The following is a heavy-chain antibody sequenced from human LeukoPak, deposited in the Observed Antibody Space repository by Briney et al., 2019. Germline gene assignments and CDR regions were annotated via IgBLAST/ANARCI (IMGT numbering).Heavy chain of an antibody. CDR3: ARGLRLGELSFAFDY. D-gene: IGHD3-16*02. J-gene: IGHJ4*02. CDR1: GGTFSSYA. V-gene: IGHV1-69*05. CDR2: IIPIFGTA. Sequence: SVKVSCKASGGTFSSYAISWVRQAPGQGLEWMGRIIPIFGTANYAQKFQGRVTITTDESTSTAYMELSGLRSEDTAVYYCARGLRLGELSFAFDYWGQGTLVTVSS.